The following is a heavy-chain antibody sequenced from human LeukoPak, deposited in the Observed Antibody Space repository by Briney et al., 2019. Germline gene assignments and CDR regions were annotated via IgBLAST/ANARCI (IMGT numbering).Heavy chain of an antibody. V-gene: IGHV3-21*01. D-gene: IGHD4-23*01. J-gene: IGHJ3*02. CDR1: GFTFSSYS. CDR2: ISSSSSYI. CDR3: ARHSTVVNWLDDAFDIWGQGTMVDDAFDI. Sequence: PGGSLRLSCAASGFTFSSYSMNWVRQAPGKGLEWVSSISSSSSYIYYADSVKGRFTISRDNAKNSLYLQMNSLRAEDTAVYYCARHSTVVNWLDDAFDIWGQGTMVDDAFDIWGQGTMVTVSS.